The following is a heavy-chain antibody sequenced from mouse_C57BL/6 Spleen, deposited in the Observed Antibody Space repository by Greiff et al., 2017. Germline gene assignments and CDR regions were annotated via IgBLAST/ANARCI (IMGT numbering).Heavy chain of an antibody. CDR1: GFTFSDYY. CDR3: AGQLRRSVYAMDY. D-gene: IGHD3-2*02. CDR2: ISNGGGST. J-gene: IGHJ4*01. V-gene: IGHV5-12*01. Sequence: EVKLVESGGGLVQPGGSLKLSCAASGFTFSDYYMNWVRQTPEKRLEWVAYISNGGGSTYYPDNVKGRVTISRDNAKNTLNLHMSLLNSEDPAMYYCAGQLRRSVYAMDYWGQGTSVTVSS.